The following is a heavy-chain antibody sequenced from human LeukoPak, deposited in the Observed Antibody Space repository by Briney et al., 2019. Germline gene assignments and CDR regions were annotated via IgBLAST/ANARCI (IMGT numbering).Heavy chain of an antibody. CDR2: IYYSGST. CDR1: GGSISSYY. Sequence: SETLSLTCTVSGGSISSYYWGWIRQPPGKGLEWIGSIYYSGSTYYNPSLKSRVTISVDTSKNQFSLKLSSVTAADTAVYYCAALGYSYGYSSFDYWGQGTLVTVSS. J-gene: IGHJ4*02. CDR3: AALGYSYGYSSFDY. D-gene: IGHD5-18*01. V-gene: IGHV4-39*01.